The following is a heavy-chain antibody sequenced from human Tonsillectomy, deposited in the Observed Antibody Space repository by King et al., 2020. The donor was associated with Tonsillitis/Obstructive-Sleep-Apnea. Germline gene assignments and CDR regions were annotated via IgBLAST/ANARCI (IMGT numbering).Heavy chain of an antibody. D-gene: IGHD2-2*01. J-gene: IGHJ6*03. CDR3: ARGLIVPAATVRKYMDV. CDR2: INHSGST. CDR1: GGSFSGYY. V-gene: IGHV4-34*01. Sequence: VQLQQWGAGLLKPSETLSLTCAVYGGSFSGYYWSWIRQPPGKGLEWIGEINHSGSTNYNPSLKSRVTISVDTSKNQFSLKLSSVTAADTAVYYCARGLIVPAATVRKYMDVWGKGTTVTVSS.